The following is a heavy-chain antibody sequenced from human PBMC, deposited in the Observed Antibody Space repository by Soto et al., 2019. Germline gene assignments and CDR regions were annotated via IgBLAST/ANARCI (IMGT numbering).Heavy chain of an antibody. CDR3: ARDRWFAR. CDR1: GGSVSSGGYY. CDR2: IYDSGST. J-gene: IGHJ5*02. V-gene: IGHV4-61*08. Sequence: QVQLQESGPGLVKPSEILFLTCTVSGGSVSSGGYYWSWIRQPPGKGLEWIAYIYDSGSTNYNPSLKSRVTMSVDMSKIQFSLKLSSVTAADTAVYYCARDRWFARWGQGTLVTVSS.